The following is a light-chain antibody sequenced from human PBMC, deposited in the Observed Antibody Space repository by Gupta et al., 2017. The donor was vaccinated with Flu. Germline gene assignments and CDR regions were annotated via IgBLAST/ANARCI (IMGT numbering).Light chain of an antibody. Sequence: AIQMTQSPSSLSASVGDTVTITCRASQDIGNALGWYQQSPGRAPTLLVYAASSLQSGVPSRFSGVGSGTDFTLTITSLQPEDFATYYCLQEDKYVWAFGQGTKVEIK. V-gene: IGKV1-6*01. CDR2: AAS. CDR1: QDIGNA. CDR3: LQEDKYVWA. J-gene: IGKJ1*01.